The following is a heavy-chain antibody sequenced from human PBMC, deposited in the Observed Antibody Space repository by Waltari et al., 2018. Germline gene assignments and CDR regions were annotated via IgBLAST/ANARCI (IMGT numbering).Heavy chain of an antibody. CDR2: IYYSGST. V-gene: IGHV4-39*07. CDR1: GGSISSSSYY. Sequence: QLQLQESGPGLVKPSETLSLTCTVSGGSISSSSYYWGWIRQPPGKGLEWCGSIYYSGSTYYNPSLKSRFTISVDTSKNQFSLKLSSVTAADTAVYYCARLYSSGWYSFYYFDYWGQGTLVTVAS. D-gene: IGHD6-19*01. J-gene: IGHJ4*02. CDR3: ARLYSSGWYSFYYFDY.